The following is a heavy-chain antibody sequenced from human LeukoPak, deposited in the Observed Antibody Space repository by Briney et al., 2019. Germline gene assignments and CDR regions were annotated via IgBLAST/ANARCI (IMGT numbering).Heavy chain of an antibody. CDR3: ARDMSLPTAATNWFDP. D-gene: IGHD6-13*01. CDR2: ISSSSSYI. CDR1: GFTFSSYS. J-gene: IGHJ5*02. V-gene: IGHV3-21*01. Sequence: PGGSLRPSCAASGFTFSSYSMNWVRQAPGKGLEWVSSISSSSSYIYYADSVKGRFTISRDSAKNSLYLQMNSLRAEDTAVYYCARDMSLPTAATNWFDPWGQGTLVTVSS.